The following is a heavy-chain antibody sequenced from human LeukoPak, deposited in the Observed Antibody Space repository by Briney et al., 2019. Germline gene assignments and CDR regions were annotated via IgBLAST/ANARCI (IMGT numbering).Heavy chain of an antibody. V-gene: IGHV3-21*01. CDR2: ISSSSSYI. D-gene: IGHD2-2*01. CDR3: ARDSQEDIVVVPAWFDP. CDR1: GFTFSSYS. J-gene: IGHJ5*02. Sequence: GGSLRLSCAASGFTFSSYSMNWVRQAPGKGLEWVSSISSSSSYIYYADSVKGRFTIPRDNAKNSLYLQMNSLRAEDTAVYYCARDSQEDIVVVPAWFDPWGQGTLVTVSS.